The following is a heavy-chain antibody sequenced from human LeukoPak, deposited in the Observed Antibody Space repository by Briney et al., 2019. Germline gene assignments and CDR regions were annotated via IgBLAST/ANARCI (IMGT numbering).Heavy chain of an antibody. CDR2: ISGSDATT. Sequence: GGSLRLSCATSGFTFSTYDINWVRQAPGKGLEWVSAISGSDATTYYADSVKGRFTISRDSSKNTVFLQMNNLRADDTAVYFCAKERWLRFDSWGQGTLVTVSP. CDR3: AKERWLRFDS. V-gene: IGHV3-23*01. D-gene: IGHD5-12*01. CDR1: GFTFSTYD. J-gene: IGHJ4*02.